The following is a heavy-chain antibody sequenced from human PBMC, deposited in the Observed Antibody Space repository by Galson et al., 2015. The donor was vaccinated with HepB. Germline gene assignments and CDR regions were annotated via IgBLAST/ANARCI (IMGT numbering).Heavy chain of an antibody. Sequence: SLRLSCAASGFTFSSYGMHWVRQAPGKGLEWVAVIWYDGSNKYYADSVKGRFTISRDNSKNTLYLQMSSLRAEDTAVYYCARDGRNDYGDYKAGGDYFDYWGQGTLVTVSS. CDR1: GFTFSSYG. D-gene: IGHD4-17*01. CDR2: IWYDGSNK. J-gene: IGHJ4*02. CDR3: ARDGRNDYGDYKAGGDYFDY. V-gene: IGHV3-33*08.